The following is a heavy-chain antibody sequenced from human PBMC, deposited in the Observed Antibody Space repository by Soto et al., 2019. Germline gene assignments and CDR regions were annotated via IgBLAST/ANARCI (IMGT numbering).Heavy chain of an antibody. J-gene: IGHJ4*02. V-gene: IGHV4-39*01. CDR1: GDSISGSPYF. CDR2: IFYDGYT. D-gene: IGHD6-13*01. CDR3: ARLQAAVPHY. Sequence: QVQLQESGPGLVMPSETLSLTCTVSGDSISGSPYFWGWIRQPPGKSLEWIGSIFYDGYTLYTPSRXXPVPMSVDTSQNQFSLNMTSVAAADTAIYFCARLQAAVPHYWGQGILVTVSS.